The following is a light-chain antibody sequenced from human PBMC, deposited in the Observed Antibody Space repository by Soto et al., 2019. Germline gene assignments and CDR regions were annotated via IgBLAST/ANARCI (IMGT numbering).Light chain of an antibody. CDR3: QQYYSFPYS. Sequence: AVRMTQSPSSLSASTGDRVTVTCRASLDIGTYLAWYQQKPGKAPNLLIYCAFILHDGVPSRFSGSGYGTDFTLTISSLQSEDLATYYCQQYYSFPYSFGQGTKLEIK. CDR2: CAF. CDR1: LDIGTY. V-gene: IGKV1-8*01. J-gene: IGKJ2*03.